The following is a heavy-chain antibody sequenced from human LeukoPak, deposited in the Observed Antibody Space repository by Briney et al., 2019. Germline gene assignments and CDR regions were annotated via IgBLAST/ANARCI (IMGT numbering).Heavy chain of an antibody. J-gene: IGHJ4*02. Sequence: ASETLSLTCTVSGGSISSSSYYWGWIRQPPGKGLEWIGSIYHSGSTYYNPSLKSRVTISVDTSKNQFSLKLSSVTAADTTVYYCAREGCGGDCYVDYWGQGTLVTVSS. CDR1: GGSISSSSYY. V-gene: IGHV4-39*07. D-gene: IGHD2-21*02. CDR2: IYHSGST. CDR3: AREGCGGDCYVDY.